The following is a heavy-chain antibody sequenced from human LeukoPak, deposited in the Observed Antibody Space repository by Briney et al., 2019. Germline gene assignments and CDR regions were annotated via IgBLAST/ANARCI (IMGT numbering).Heavy chain of an antibody. D-gene: IGHD5-18*01. CDR2: IIPIFGTA. CDR3: ATRGYSYGSEFDY. V-gene: IGHV1-69*05. J-gene: IGHJ4*02. Sequence: SVKVSCKASGGTFSSYAISWVRQAPGQGLEWMGGIIPIFGTANYAQKFQGRVTITTDESTSTAYMELSSLRSEDTAVYYCATRGYSYGSEFDYWGQGTLVTVSS. CDR1: GGTFSSYA.